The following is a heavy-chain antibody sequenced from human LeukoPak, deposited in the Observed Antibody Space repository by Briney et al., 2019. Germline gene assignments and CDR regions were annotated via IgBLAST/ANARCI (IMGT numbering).Heavy chain of an antibody. CDR1: GYSFTSYW. D-gene: IGHD6-13*01. J-gene: IGHJ6*02. CDR2: ISPGDSDT. CDR3: ARQALVAAAGNYYYYGMDV. Sequence: GESLKISCKGSGYSFTSYWIGWVRQLPGKGLEWMGIISPGDSDTRYSPSFQGQVTISADKSISTAYLQWSSLKASDTAMYYCARQALVAAAGNYYYYGMDVWGQGTTVTVSS. V-gene: IGHV5-51*01.